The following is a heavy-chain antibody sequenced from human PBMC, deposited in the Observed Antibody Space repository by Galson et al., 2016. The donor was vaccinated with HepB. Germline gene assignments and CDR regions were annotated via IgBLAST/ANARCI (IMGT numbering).Heavy chain of an antibody. D-gene: IGHD3-10*01. CDR1: GFSFRTYA. J-gene: IGHJ4*02. Sequence: SLRLSCAGSGFSFRTYAMHWVRQAPGKGLQWVAALLHDGTKDEYAESAKGRFTISRDNSNNTVFLQMNNLRTDDTALYYCAKDRYGPGTNYLDLWGQGALVTVSS. CDR2: LLHDGTKD. V-gene: IGHV3-30*18. CDR3: AKDRYGPGTNYLDL.